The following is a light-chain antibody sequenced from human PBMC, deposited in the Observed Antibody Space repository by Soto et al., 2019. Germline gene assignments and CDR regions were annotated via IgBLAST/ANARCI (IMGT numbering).Light chain of an antibody. Sequence: EIVLTQSPAILSVSPVERATLSCRASQSISRSLAWYQQKPGQAPRLLISDASTRATGIPARFSGSGSATDFTLTIRSLEPEDFAVYYCQHRSSWPITFGQGTRLEN. CDR3: QHRSSWPIT. CDR2: DAS. CDR1: QSISRS. J-gene: IGKJ5*01. V-gene: IGKV3-11*01.